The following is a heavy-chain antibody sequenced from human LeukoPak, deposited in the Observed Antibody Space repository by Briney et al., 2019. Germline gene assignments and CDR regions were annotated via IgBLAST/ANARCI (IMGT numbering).Heavy chain of an antibody. J-gene: IGHJ4*02. V-gene: IGHV3-48*01. Sequence: GGSLRLSCAASGFTVSSNEMSWVRQAPGKGLEWVSYISSSSSTIYYADSVKGRFTISRDNAKNSLYLQMNSLRAEDTAVYYCARDRGNYGDNFDYWGQGTLVTVSS. CDR2: ISSSSSTI. CDR3: ARDRGNYGDNFDY. CDR1: GFTVSSNE. D-gene: IGHD4-17*01.